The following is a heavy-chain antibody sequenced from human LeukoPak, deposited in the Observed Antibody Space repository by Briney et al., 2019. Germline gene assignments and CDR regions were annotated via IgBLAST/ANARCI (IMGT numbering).Heavy chain of an antibody. D-gene: IGHD1-14*01. CDR1: GYTFTGYY. J-gene: IGHJ5*02. Sequence: ASVKVSCKASGYTFTGYYMHWVRQAPGQGLEWMGWINPNSGGTNYAQKFQGRVTMTRDTSISTAYMELSRLRSDDTAVYYCARGAKDTSEGKWFDPWGQGTLVTVSS. CDR2: INPNSGGT. CDR3: ARGAKDTSEGKWFDP. V-gene: IGHV1-2*02.